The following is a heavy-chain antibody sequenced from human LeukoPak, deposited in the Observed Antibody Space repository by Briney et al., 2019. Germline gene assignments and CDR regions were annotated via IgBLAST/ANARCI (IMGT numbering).Heavy chain of an antibody. CDR3: ARGSDYGGNSYAFDI. D-gene: IGHD4-23*01. CDR1: GGSISSYY. V-gene: IGHV4-59*12. J-gene: IGHJ3*02. Sequence: PSETLSLTCTVSGGSISSYYWSWIRQPPGKGLEWIGYIYYSGSTNYNPSLKSRVTISVDTSKNQFSLKLGSVTAADTAVYYCARGSDYGGNSYAFDIWGQGTMVTVSS. CDR2: IYYSGST.